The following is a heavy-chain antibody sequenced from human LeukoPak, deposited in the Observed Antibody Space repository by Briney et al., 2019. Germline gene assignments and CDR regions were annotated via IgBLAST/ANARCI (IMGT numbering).Heavy chain of an antibody. CDR1: GGSISSYY. Sequence: PSETLSLTCTVSGGSISSYYWSWIRQPAGKGLEWIGRIYTSGSTNYNPSLKSRVTMSVDTSKNQFSLKLSSVTAADTAVYYCARRPQHKRGIAVAPKYNWFDPWGQGTLVTVSS. D-gene: IGHD6-19*01. V-gene: IGHV4-4*07. J-gene: IGHJ5*02. CDR3: ARRPQHKRGIAVAPKYNWFDP. CDR2: IYTSGST.